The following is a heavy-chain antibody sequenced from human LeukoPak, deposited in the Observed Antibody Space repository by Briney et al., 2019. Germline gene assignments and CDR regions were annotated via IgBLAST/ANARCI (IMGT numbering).Heavy chain of an antibody. CDR2: IYPGDSDT. Sequence: GESLKISCRGSGYSFTNYWIGWVRQMPGKGLEWMGIIYPGDSDTRYSPSFQGQVIISADKSISTAYLQSSSLKASDTAMYYCARRSYCGGDCYSDYWGQGTLVTVSS. V-gene: IGHV5-51*01. D-gene: IGHD2-21*02. CDR3: ARRSYCGGDCYSDY. J-gene: IGHJ4*02. CDR1: GYSFTNYW.